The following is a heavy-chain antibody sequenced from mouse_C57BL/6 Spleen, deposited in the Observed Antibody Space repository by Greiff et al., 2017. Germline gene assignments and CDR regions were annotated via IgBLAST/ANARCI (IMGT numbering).Heavy chain of an antibody. CDR1: GYTFTSYW. CDR3: ARGAYYDYDKGYFDV. CDR2: IYPSDSET. V-gene: IGHV1-61*01. D-gene: IGHD2-4*01. J-gene: IGHJ1*03. Sequence: QVQLKQPGAELVRPGSSVKLSCKASGYTFTSYWMDWVKQRPGQGLEWIGNIYPSDSETHYNQKFKDKATLTVDKSSSTAYMQLSSLTSEDSAVYYCARGAYYDYDKGYFDVWGTGTTVTVSS.